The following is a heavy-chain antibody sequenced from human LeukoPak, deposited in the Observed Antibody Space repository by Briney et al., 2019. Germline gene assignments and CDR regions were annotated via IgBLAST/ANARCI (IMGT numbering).Heavy chain of an antibody. V-gene: IGHV4-59*11. D-gene: IGHD1-14*01. CDR3: ASENRGLRAFDI. Sequence: ASETLSLTCSVSGGSMRSHYWSWIRKSPGKGLELIGYIYYSGNTNYNPSLKSRVTISVDTSKNQFSLMLRSVTAADTAVYYCASENRGLRAFDIWGQGTMVTGSS. J-gene: IGHJ3*02. CDR1: GGSMRSHY. CDR2: IYYSGNT.